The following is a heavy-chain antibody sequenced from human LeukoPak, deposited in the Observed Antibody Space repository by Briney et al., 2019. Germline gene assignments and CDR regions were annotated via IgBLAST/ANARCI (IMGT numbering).Heavy chain of an antibody. CDR3: ARDPGAAADYYYYYYTDV. CDR2: IYTSGST. CDR1: GGSISSGSYY. J-gene: IGHJ6*03. Sequence: SQTLSLTCTVSGGSISSGSYYWSWIRQPAGRGLEWIGRIYTSGSTNYNPSLKSRVTISVDASKNQFSLKLSSVTAADTAVYYCARDPGAAADYYYYYYTDVWGKGTTVTVSS. D-gene: IGHD6-13*01. V-gene: IGHV4-61*02.